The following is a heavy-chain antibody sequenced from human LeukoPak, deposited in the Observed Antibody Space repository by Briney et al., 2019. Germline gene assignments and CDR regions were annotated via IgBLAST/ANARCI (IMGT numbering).Heavy chain of an antibody. CDR3: ARSEEMVRGVILPIPPFDY. Sequence: GGSLRLSCAASAFTFSSYEMNWVRQAPGKGLEWVSSISSSSSYIYYADSVKGRFTISRDNAKNSLYLQMNSLRAEDTAVYYCARSEEMVRGVILPIPPFDYWGQGTLVTVSS. J-gene: IGHJ4*02. V-gene: IGHV3-21*01. D-gene: IGHD3-10*01. CDR1: AFTFSSYE. CDR2: ISSSSSYI.